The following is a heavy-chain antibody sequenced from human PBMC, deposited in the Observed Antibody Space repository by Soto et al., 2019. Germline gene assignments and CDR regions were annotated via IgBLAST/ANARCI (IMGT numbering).Heavy chain of an antibody. CDR2: ISGSGGST. CDR3: AKDNHYDFWSGYYRSYYYYYGMDV. CDR1: GFTFSSYA. Sequence: GGSLRLSCAASGFTFSSYAMSWVRQAPGKGLEWVSAISGSGGSTYYADSVKGRFTISRDNSKNTLYLQMNSLRAEDTAVYYCAKDNHYDFWSGYYRSYYYYYGMDVWGQGTTVTVSS. J-gene: IGHJ6*02. D-gene: IGHD3-3*01. V-gene: IGHV3-23*01.